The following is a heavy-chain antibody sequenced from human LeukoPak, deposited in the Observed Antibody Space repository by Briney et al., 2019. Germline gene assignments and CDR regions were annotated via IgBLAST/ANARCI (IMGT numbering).Heavy chain of an antibody. Sequence: GGTLRLSRAASGFTLSNAWMSWVRQAPGKGLEWVGRIKSKTDGGPTDYAAPVKGSFTISSDDSNKTLSLQMNSLKTEDTAVYDCTTWLADVLLAFGESGSAFDIWGQGTMVTVSS. CDR2: IKSKTDGGPT. CDR3: TTWLADVLLAFGESGSAFDI. J-gene: IGHJ3*02. D-gene: IGHD3-10*01. CDR1: GFTLSNAW. V-gene: IGHV3-15*01.